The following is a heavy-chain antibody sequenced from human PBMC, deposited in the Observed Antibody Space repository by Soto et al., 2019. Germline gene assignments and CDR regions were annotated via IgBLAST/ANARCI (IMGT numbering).Heavy chain of an antibody. CDR2: IYYSGST. Sequence: SETPSPTCTVSGGPLCSYYWRRIRQPPGKGLEWIGYIYYSGSTNYNPSLKSRVTISVDTSKNQFSLKLSSVTAADTAVYYCARLLWFGELSYYYYGMDVWGQGTTVTVSS. CDR3: ARLLWFGELSYYYYGMDV. CDR1: GGPLCSYY. V-gene: IGHV4-59*08. D-gene: IGHD3-10*01. J-gene: IGHJ6*02.